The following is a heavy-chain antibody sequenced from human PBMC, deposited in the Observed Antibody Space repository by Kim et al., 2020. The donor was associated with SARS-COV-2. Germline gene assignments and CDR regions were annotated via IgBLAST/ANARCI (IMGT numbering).Heavy chain of an antibody. D-gene: IGHD4-4*01. J-gene: IGHJ4*02. CDR1: GITVTSNH. Sequence: GGSLRLSCALSGITVTSNHMTWIRKAPGRGLERVAVIYRGGTTYYAASVQGRFTISRDYYKNTLPLQMNSLRADDTAIYYCARDPVSDGYSFFDYWGQGTLVTVSS. V-gene: IGHV3-53*01. CDR3: ARDPVSDGYSFFDY. CDR2: IYRGGTT.